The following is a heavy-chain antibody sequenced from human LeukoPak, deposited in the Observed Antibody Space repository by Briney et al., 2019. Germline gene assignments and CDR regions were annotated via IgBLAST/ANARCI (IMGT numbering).Heavy chain of an antibody. CDR1: GFTFSSYG. Sequence: GGSLRLSCAASGFTFSSYGMHWVRQAPGKGLEWVAFIRYDGSNKYYADSVKGRFTISRDNSKNTLYLQMNSLRAEDTAVHYCAKGLQGRLGELSVDYWGQGTLVTVSS. V-gene: IGHV3-30*02. CDR3: AKGLQGRLGELSVDY. J-gene: IGHJ4*02. CDR2: IRYDGSNK. D-gene: IGHD3-16*02.